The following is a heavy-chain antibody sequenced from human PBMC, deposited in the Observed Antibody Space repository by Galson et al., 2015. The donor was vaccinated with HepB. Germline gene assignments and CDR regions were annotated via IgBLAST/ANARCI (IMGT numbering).Heavy chain of an antibody. J-gene: IGHJ6*02. CDR1: GYSFSNYG. D-gene: IGHD1-7*01. CDR2: FSGYDGST. CDR3: ARDSRLELRLNNYFSYGMDV. V-gene: IGHV1-18*01. Sequence: SVKVSCKASGYSFSNYGLSWIRQAPGPGLEWLGWFSGYDGSTNYAQKFQGRVTMTADASTGTAYLKLRNLRSDDTAVYYCARDSRLELRLNNYFSYGMDVWGQGRAVTVSS.